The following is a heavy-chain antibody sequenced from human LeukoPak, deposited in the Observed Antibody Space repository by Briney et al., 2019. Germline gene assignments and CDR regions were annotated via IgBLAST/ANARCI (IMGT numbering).Heavy chain of an antibody. CDR2: ISGSGGST. Sequence: GGSLRLSCAASGFTFSSDAMSCVRQAPGKGLEGVSAISGSGGSTYDADAVKGRFTIPRDNSKNTLYLQMNSLRAEHTAVYYCAKGSLSLMGVFDSWGQGTLVTVSS. V-gene: IGHV3-23*01. D-gene: IGHD2-8*01. CDR1: GFTFSSDA. J-gene: IGHJ4*02. CDR3: AKGSLSLMGVFDS.